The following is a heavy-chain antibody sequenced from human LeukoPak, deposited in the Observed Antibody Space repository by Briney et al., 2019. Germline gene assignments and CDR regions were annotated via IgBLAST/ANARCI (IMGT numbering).Heavy chain of an antibody. CDR2: INPNSGDT. CDR3: ARGIGWVTRDF. J-gene: IGHJ4*02. Sequence: ASVKVSCKASGYTFAGYYMHWVRQAPGQGLEWMGRINPNSGDTDYAQNFQGRVTMTRDTSISTAHMELSRLRSDDTAVYYCARGIGWVTRDFWGQGTLVTVSS. D-gene: IGHD4-23*01. CDR1: GYTFAGYY. V-gene: IGHV1-2*06.